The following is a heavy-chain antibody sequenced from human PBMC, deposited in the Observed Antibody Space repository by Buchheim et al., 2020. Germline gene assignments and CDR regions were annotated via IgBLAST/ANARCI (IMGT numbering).Heavy chain of an antibody. CDR3: ANGGPEYTYAYGY. J-gene: IGHJ1*01. Sequence: EVQLLESGGALVQPGGSLRLSCAASGFTFVTYAMTWVRQAPGKGLEWVSRISGTGSRTYYADSVKGRFTISRDNAKSTAYLQMNSLRAEDTAVYYCANGGPEYTYAYGYWGQGTL. CDR1: GFTFVTYA. CDR2: ISGTGSRT. D-gene: IGHD3-16*01. V-gene: IGHV3-23*01.